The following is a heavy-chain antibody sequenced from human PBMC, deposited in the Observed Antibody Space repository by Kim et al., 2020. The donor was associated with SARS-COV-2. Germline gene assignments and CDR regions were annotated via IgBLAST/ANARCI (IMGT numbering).Heavy chain of an antibody. CDR2: INPNSGGT. V-gene: IGHV1-2*02. Sequence: ASVKVSCKASGYTFTGYYMHWVRQAPGQGLEWMGWINPNSGGTNYAQKFQGRVTMTRDTSISTAYMELSRLRSDDTAVYYCASLSRRYCSSTSCQPPNYYYYGMDVWGQGTTVTVSS. CDR1: GYTFTGYY. CDR3: ASLSRRYCSSTSCQPPNYYYYGMDV. J-gene: IGHJ6*02. D-gene: IGHD2-2*01.